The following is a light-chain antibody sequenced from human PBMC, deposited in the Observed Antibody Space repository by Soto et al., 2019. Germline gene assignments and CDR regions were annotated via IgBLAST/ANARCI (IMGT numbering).Light chain of an antibody. Sequence: EIVLTQSPGTLSLSPGERATLSCRASQSLSSGYLAWYQQKPGQAPTILIYAASSRATGIPDRFSGSGSGTDFSLNISRLEPEDFAVYYCHQYDTSPRTFGQGTKVEI. CDR1: QSLSSGY. CDR3: HQYDTSPRT. CDR2: AAS. J-gene: IGKJ1*01. V-gene: IGKV3-20*01.